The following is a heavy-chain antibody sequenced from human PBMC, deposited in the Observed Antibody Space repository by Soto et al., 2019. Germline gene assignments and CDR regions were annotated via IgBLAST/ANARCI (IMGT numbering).Heavy chain of an antibody. CDR2: ITGSGRDT. D-gene: IGHD2-8*01. V-gene: IGHV3-23*01. CDR1: GFTFRNNV. J-gene: IGHJ4*02. Sequence: GCLALPCAASGFTFRNNVLSWVRQAPGKGLDWVSGITGSGRDTYYADSVKGRFTISRDNSKNMVFLQMNSLRAEDTALYYCAKNGLDNSPSAIDSWGPGTLVTVSS. CDR3: AKNGLDNSPSAIDS.